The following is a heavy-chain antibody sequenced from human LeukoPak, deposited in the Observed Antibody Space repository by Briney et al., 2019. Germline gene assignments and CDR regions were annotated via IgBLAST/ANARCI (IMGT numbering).Heavy chain of an antibody. V-gene: IGHV3-30*02. CDR3: AKDGAVAGNYFDY. CDR2: IWYGGSNK. J-gene: IGHJ4*02. Sequence: GGSLRLSCAASGFTFSSYGMHWVRQAPGKGLEWVAVIWYGGSNKYYADSVKGRFTISRDNSKNTLYLQMNSLRAEDTAVYYCAKDGAVAGNYFDYWGQGTLVTVSS. CDR1: GFTFSSYG. D-gene: IGHD6-19*01.